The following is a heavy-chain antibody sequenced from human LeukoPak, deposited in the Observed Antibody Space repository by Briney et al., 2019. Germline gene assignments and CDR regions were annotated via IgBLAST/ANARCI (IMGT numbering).Heavy chain of an antibody. J-gene: IGHJ3*02. Sequence: SETLSLTCTVSGGSISSYYWSWLRQSPGKGLGWIGYIYSTGSTNHNPFLKSRVNISLDTSKNQFSLNLTSVTAADTAFYYCARHGSRMSPFTIWGQGTVVTVSS. CDR1: GGSISSYY. CDR3: ARHGSRMSPFTI. V-gene: IGHV4-59*08. D-gene: IGHD2-2*03. CDR2: IYSTGST.